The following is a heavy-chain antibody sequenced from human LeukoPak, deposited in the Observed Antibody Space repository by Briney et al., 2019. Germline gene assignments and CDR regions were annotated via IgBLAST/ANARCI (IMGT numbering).Heavy chain of an antibody. Sequence: SETLSLTCAVYGGSFSGYYWSWIRQPPGKGLEWIGEINHSGSTNYNPSLKSRVTISVDTSKNQFSLKLSSVTAADTAVYYCARGIQLWSRGYYYYGMDVWGQGTTVTVSS. CDR3: ARGIQLWSRGYYYYGMDV. V-gene: IGHV4-34*01. CDR1: GGSFSGYY. D-gene: IGHD5-18*01. J-gene: IGHJ6*02. CDR2: INHSGST.